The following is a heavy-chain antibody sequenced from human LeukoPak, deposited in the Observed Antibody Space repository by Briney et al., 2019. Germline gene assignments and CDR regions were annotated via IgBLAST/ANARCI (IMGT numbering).Heavy chain of an antibody. CDR3: ARPYYYDSRIDP. CDR1: GGSISSGDYY. CDR2: MYYSGST. D-gene: IGHD3-22*01. J-gene: IGHJ5*02. V-gene: IGHV4-30-4*01. Sequence: SETLSLTCTVSGGSISSGDYYWSWIRQPPGKGLEWIGYMYYSGSTYYNPSLKIRVTISVDTSKNQFSLKLSSVTAADTAVYYCARPYYYDSRIDPWGQGTLVTVYS.